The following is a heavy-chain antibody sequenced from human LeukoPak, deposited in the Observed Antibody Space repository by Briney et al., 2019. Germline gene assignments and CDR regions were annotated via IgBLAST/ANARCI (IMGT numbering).Heavy chain of an antibody. Sequence: PSETLSLTCTVSGYSISSGYYWGWIRQPPGKGLEWIGSIYHSGSTYYNPSLKSRVTISVDTSKNQFSLKLSSVTAADTAVYYCARATGDYGSGSYYGFDYWGQGTLVTVSS. V-gene: IGHV4-38-2*02. CDR2: IYHSGST. CDR3: ARATGDYGSGSYYGFDY. D-gene: IGHD3-10*01. J-gene: IGHJ4*02. CDR1: GYSISSGYY.